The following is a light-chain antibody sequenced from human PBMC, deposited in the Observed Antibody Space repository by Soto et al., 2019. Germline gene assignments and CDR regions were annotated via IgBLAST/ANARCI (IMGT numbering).Light chain of an antibody. CDR3: SSYTSSSTYV. J-gene: IGLJ1*01. Sequence: QSVLTQPASVSGSPGQSITISCTGTSSDVGGYNYVSWYQQHPGKSSKLMIYDVSNLPSGVFNRFSGSKSGNTASLTISGLQAEDEADYYCSSYTSSSTYVFGTGTKVTVL. V-gene: IGLV2-14*01. CDR2: DVS. CDR1: SSDVGGYNY.